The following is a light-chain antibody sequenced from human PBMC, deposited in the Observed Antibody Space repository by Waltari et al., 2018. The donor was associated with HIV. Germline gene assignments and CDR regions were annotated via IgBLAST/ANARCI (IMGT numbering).Light chain of an antibody. CDR1: SGSIASNH. CDR2: EDN. Sequence: NFMLTQPHSVSESPGKTVTISCTRSSGSIASNHVQWYQQRPGSSPPTVIYEDNQRPSGVPDRFSGSIDSSSNSASLAISRLKTDDEADYYCQSYDSSNHLIFGGGTKLTVL. J-gene: IGLJ2*01. CDR3: QSYDSSNHLI. V-gene: IGLV6-57*01.